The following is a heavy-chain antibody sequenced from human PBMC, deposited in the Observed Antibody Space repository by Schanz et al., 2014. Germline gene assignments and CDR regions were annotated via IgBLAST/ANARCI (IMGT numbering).Heavy chain of an antibody. D-gene: IGHD3-9*01. J-gene: IGHJ6*02. CDR1: GFAFSVYG. CDR3: ARDSGPYYDKSMDV. V-gene: IGHV3-33*01. CDR2: IWSDGSTK. Sequence: VQLVESGGGLVKPGGSLRLSCAASGFAFSVYGMHWVRQAPGKGPEWVAVIWSDGSTKYYADSVRGRFTISRDRFQNTLYLRMSSLRAEDTAVYYCARDSGPYYDKSMDVWGQGTTVAVSS.